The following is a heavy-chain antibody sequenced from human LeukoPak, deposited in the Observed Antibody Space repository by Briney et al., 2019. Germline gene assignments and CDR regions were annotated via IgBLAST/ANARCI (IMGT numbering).Heavy chain of an antibody. CDR2: ISSSSSYI. V-gene: IGHV3-21*01. CDR3: ARDRGSSGWTEFLDNWFDP. Sequence: PGGSLRLSCAASGFTFSSYSMNWVRQAPGKRLEWVSSISSSSSYIYYADSVKGRFTISRDNAKNSLYLQMNSLRAEDTAVYYCARDRGSSGWTEFLDNWFDPWGQGTLVTVSS. J-gene: IGHJ5*02. D-gene: IGHD6-19*01. CDR1: GFTFSSYS.